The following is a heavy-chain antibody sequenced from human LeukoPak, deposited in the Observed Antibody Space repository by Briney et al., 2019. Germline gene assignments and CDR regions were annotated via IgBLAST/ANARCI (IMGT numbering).Heavy chain of an antibody. J-gene: IGHJ4*02. CDR3: ARVKVTGGQGPPYFDL. D-gene: IGHD2-21*02. Sequence: SETLSLTCTVSGGSISSSSYYWGWIRQPPGKGLEWIGSIYYSGSTYYNPSLKSRVTISVDTSKNQFSLKLSSVTAADTAVYFCARVKVTGGQGPPYFDLWGQGTLVTVSS. V-gene: IGHV4-39*01. CDR2: IYYSGST. CDR1: GGSISSSSYY.